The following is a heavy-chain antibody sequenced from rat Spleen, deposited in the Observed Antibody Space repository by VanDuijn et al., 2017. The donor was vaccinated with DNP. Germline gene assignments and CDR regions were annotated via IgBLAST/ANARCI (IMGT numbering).Heavy chain of an antibody. CDR1: GFIFSNYW. Sequence: EVQLVESGGGPVQPGRSLKLSCVASGFIFSNYWMTWVRQAPTKGLEWVASISTGGGNTYYRDSVKGRFTIFRDNGKSTLYLQMDSLRSDDTATYYCAGRPPPTRGPFDYWGQGVMVTVSS. J-gene: IGHJ2*01. CDR3: AGRPPPTRGPFDY. CDR2: ISTGGGNT. V-gene: IGHV5-25*01. D-gene: IGHD1-4*01.